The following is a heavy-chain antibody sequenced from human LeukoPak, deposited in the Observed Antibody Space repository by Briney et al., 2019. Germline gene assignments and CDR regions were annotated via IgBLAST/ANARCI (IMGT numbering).Heavy chain of an antibody. J-gene: IGHJ4*02. V-gene: IGHV3-23*01. CDR1: GFTFSNYA. Sequence: GGSLRLSCAASGFTFSNYAMSWVRQAPGKGLEWVSAISGNGDITYYTDSVKGRFTISGDESKNTLSLQMNSLRPEDTAVYYCAKNAAGIVLMIYAPLDSWGQGTLVTVSS. CDR2: ISGNGDIT. D-gene: IGHD2-8*01. CDR3: AKNAAGIVLMIYAPLDS.